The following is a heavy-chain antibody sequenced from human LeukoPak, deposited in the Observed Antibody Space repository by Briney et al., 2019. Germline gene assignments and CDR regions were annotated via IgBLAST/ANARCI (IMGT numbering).Heavy chain of an antibody. V-gene: IGHV1-69*05. CDR3: ARDIGFGSGSFDY. D-gene: IGHD3-22*01. J-gene: IGHJ4*02. CDR2: IIPIFGTA. CDR1: GGTFSSYA. Sequence: SVKVSCKASGGTFSSYAISWVRQAPGQGLEWMGRIIPIFGTANYAHKFQGRVTITTDQSTTTAYMELSSLRSEDPAGYYCARDIGFGSGSFDYWGQGTLVTVSS.